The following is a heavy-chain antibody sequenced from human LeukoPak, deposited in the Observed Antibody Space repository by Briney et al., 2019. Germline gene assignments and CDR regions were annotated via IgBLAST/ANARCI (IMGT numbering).Heavy chain of an antibody. J-gene: IGHJ4*02. Sequence: GGSLRLSCAASGFTFNNYAMHWVRQAPGKGPDWVAVISFDGSNKYYADSVRGRFTVSRDNSKNMLYLQMNGLRTEDAALYHCAREYCGRECYSGVDYWGQGTLVTVSS. D-gene: IGHD2-21*01. V-gene: IGHV3-30*04. CDR2: ISFDGSNK. CDR1: GFTFNNYA. CDR3: AREYCGRECYSGVDY.